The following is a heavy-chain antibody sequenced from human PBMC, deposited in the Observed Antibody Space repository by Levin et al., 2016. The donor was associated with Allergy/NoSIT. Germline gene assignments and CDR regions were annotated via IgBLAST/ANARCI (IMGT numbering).Heavy chain of an antibody. D-gene: IGHD6-13*01. CDR1: GGSISSYY. CDR2: ISYRGST. CDR3: ARVYSPIAGHAP. V-gene: IGHV4-59*08. Sequence: SETLSLTCAVSGGSISSYYWTWIRQPPGKGLEWIGYISYRGSTNYSPSLKSRVTISVDTSKNQVYLKLTSVTAADTAVYYCARVYSPIAGHAPWGQGTLVTVSS. J-gene: IGHJ5*02.